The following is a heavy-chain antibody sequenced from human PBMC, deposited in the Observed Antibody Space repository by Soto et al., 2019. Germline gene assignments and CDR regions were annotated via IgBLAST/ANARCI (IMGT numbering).Heavy chain of an antibody. CDR2: ISGSGGST. D-gene: IGHD6-13*01. CDR3: AKDLMGIAAAGSQTFAY. V-gene: IGHV3-23*01. J-gene: IGHJ4*02. CDR1: GFTFSSYA. Sequence: PGGSLRLSCAASGFTFSSYAMSWVRQAPGKGLEWVSAISGSGGSTYYADSVKGRFTISRDNSKNTLYLQMNSLRAEDTAVYYCAKDLMGIAAAGSQTFAYWGQGTLVTAAS.